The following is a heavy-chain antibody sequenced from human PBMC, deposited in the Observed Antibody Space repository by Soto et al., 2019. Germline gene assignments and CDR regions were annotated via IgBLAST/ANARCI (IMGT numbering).Heavy chain of an antibody. V-gene: IGHV3-23*01. CDR2: ISGSSSST. Sequence: GGSRRLSCAASGYSLSSCAMSWVRQAPGKRQEWVSAISGSSSSTYYADTVKGPFTISRDNSKNTLYLQMNSLRAEDIAVYYCAKEGIDSGTYLHASDIWGRGTMFTVSS. J-gene: IGHJ3*02. D-gene: IGHD3-10*01. CDR3: AKEGIDSGTYLHASDI. CDR1: GYSLSSCA.